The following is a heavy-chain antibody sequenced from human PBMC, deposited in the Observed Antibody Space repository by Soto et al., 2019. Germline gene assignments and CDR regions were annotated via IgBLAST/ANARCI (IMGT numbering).Heavy chain of an antibody. V-gene: IGHV3-23*01. Sequence: EVQLLESGGGLVQPGGSLRLSCAASGFTFSSYAMSWVRQAPGKGLEWVSAISGSGGSTYYADSVKGRFTISRDNSKNTLYLQMNSLRAVVTAVYYWASPRGYGSSSRPYYYCGMDVWGQGTTVTVSS. CDR2: ISGSGGST. CDR1: GFTFSSYA. J-gene: IGHJ6*02. CDR3: ASPRGYGSSSRPYYYCGMDV. D-gene: IGHD6-6*01.